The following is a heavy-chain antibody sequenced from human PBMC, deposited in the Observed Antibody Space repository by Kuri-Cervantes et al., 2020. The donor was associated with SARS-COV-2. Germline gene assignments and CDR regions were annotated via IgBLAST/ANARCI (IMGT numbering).Heavy chain of an antibody. CDR1: GFTFSSYW. CDR2: IKQDGNEK. CDR3: ARGGVVVPAAIGY. D-gene: IGHD2-2*01. J-gene: IGHJ4*02. Sequence: GESPKTSCAASGFTFSSYWMSWVRQAPGKGLEWVANIKQDGNEKYYVDSVKGRFTISRDNAKNSLYLQMNSLRAEDTAAYYCARGGVVVPAAIGYWGQGTLVTVSS. V-gene: IGHV3-7*01.